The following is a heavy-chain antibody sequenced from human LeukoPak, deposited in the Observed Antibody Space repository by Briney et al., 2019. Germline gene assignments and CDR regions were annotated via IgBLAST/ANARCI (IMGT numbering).Heavy chain of an antibody. Sequence: SETLSLTCTVSGGSIRSYYWSWIRQPPGKGLEWIGYIYYNGNSIYNPSLRSRVSISTDTSKNQVFLQLRSLTAADTAMYYCARSPRGVGVTALDYWGQGTLVTVSS. CDR3: ARSPRGVGVTALDY. D-gene: IGHD1-26*01. V-gene: IGHV4-59*01. J-gene: IGHJ4*02. CDR1: GGSIRSYY. CDR2: IYYNGNS.